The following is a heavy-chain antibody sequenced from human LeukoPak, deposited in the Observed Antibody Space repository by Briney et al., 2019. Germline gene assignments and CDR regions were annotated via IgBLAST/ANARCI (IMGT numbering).Heavy chain of an antibody. CDR3: ARDDRAYSYGLDY. Sequence: GGSLRLSCAASGFTFSSYSMNWVRQAPGKGLEWVSSIGSSSSYIYYADSVKGRFTISRDNAKNSLYLQMNSLRAEDTAVYYCARDDRAYSYGLDYWGQGTLVTVSS. V-gene: IGHV3-21*01. CDR2: IGSSSSYI. D-gene: IGHD5-18*01. CDR1: GFTFSSYS. J-gene: IGHJ4*02.